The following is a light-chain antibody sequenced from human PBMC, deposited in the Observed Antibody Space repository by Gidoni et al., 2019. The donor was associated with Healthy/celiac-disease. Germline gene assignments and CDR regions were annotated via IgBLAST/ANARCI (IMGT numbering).Light chain of an antibody. V-gene: IGKV3-15*01. CDR1: QRVSSN. CDR2: GAS. J-gene: IGKJ1*01. Sequence: IVMTQSPATLSVSPGESATLSCRASQRVSSNLAWYQQKPGQAPRLLIYGASTRATGIPARFSGSGSGTEFTLTISSLQSEDFAVYYCQQYNNWPAWTFGQGTKVEIK. CDR3: QQYNNWPAWT.